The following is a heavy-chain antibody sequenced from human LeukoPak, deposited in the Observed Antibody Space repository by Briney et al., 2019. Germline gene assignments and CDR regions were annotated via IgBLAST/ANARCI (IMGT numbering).Heavy chain of an antibody. Sequence: ESGPALVKPTQTLTLTCTFSGFSLSTSGMRVSWIRQPPGKALEWLARIDWDDDKFYTTSLKTRLAISRDTSKNQVVLTMTNMDPVDTATYYCARTPAIAASVYFDYWGQGTLVTVSS. CDR1: GFSLSTSGMR. V-gene: IGHV2-70*04. J-gene: IGHJ4*02. CDR3: ARTPAIAASVYFDY. D-gene: IGHD6-13*01. CDR2: IDWDDDK.